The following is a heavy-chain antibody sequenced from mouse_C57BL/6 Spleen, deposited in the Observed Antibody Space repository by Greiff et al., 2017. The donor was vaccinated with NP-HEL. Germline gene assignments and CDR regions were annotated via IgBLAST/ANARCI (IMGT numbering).Heavy chain of an antibody. CDR3: TRRDYGSSRYFDY. CDR1: GYTFTDYE. CDR2: IDPETGGT. D-gene: IGHD1-1*01. V-gene: IGHV1-15*01. J-gene: IGHJ2*01. Sequence: QVQLQQSGAELVRPGASVTLSCKASGYTFTDYEMHWVKQTPVHGLEWIGAIDPETGGTAYNQKFKGKAILTADKSSSTAYMELRSLTSEDSAVYYCTRRDYGSSRYFDYWGQGTTLTVSS.